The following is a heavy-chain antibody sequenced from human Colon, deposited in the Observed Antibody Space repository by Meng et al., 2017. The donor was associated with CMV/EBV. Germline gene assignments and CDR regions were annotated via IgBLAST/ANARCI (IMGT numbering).Heavy chain of an antibody. D-gene: IGHD6-13*01. CDR3: ARRGGQQQLVHWFDP. CDR1: GGSISSGGYY. V-gene: IGHV4-31*03. Sequence: CTVSGGSISSGGYYWSWIRQHPGKGLEWIGYIYYSGSTYYNPSLKSRVTISVDTSKNQFSLKLSSVTAADTAVYYCARRGGQQQLVHWFDPWGQGTLVTV. J-gene: IGHJ5*02. CDR2: IYYSGST.